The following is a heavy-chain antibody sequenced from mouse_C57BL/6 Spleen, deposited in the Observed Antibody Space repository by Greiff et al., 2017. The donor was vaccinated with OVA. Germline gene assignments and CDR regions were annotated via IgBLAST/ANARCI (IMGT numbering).Heavy chain of an antibody. CDR1: GFNIKDDY. CDR2: IDPENGDT. J-gene: IGHJ1*03. Sequence: EVQLQQSGAELVRPGASVKLSCTASGFNIKDDYMHWVKQRPEQGLEWIGWIDPENGDTEYASKFQGKATITADTSSNTAYLQLSSLTSEDTAVYYCTTRTYYGSSYGYFDVWGTGTTVTVSS. V-gene: IGHV14-4*01. CDR3: TTRTYYGSSYGYFDV. D-gene: IGHD1-1*01.